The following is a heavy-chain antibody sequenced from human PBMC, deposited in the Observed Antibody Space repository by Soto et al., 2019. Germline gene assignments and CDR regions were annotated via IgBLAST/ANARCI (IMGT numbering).Heavy chain of an antibody. CDR2: IWYDGSNK. V-gene: IGHV3-33*01. CDR3: ARDGYSYDYGLFRGMDV. Sequence: QVQLVESGGGVVQPGRSLRLSCAASGFTFSSYGMHWVRQAPGKGLEWVAVIWYDGSNKYYADSVKGRFTISRDNSKDTVYLQMISLRAEDTAVYYCARDGYSYDYGLFRGMDVWGQGNTLTVSS. D-gene: IGHD5-18*01. J-gene: IGHJ6*01. CDR1: GFTFSSYG.